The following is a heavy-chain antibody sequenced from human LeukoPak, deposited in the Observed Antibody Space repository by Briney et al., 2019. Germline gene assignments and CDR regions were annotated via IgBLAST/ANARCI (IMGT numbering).Heavy chain of an antibody. Sequence: ASVKVSCKASGGTFSSYAISWVRQVPGQGLEWMGGIIPRLGTANYAQKFQGRVTITTDESTSTAYMELSSLRSEDTAVYYCARVGIAAGGLGYYYMDVWGKGTTVTVSS. V-gene: IGHV1-69*05. D-gene: IGHD6-13*01. J-gene: IGHJ6*03. CDR3: ARVGIAAGGLGYYYMDV. CDR2: IIPRLGTA. CDR1: GGTFSSYA.